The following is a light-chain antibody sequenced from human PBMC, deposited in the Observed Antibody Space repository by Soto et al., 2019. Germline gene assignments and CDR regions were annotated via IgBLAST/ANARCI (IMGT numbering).Light chain of an antibody. CDR1: QSVGTTY. CDR3: QQYERSPFT. CDR2: GAS. J-gene: IGKJ2*01. V-gene: IGKV3-20*01. Sequence: EIVLTQSPGTLSLSPGERATLSCRASQSVGTTYLAWYQQKGDQAPRLLIYGASSRATGIPDRCRSSGAGKVFTLTISRLEAEDSAVYYCQQYERSPFTFGQGTKVEIQ.